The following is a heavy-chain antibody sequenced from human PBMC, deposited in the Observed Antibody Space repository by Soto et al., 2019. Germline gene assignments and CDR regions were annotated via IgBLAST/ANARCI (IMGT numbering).Heavy chain of an antibody. J-gene: IGHJ6*02. CDR2: IYYSGST. Sequence: SETLALTCTVSGCSISIYYWSWIRQRPGKGLEWIGYIYYSGSTNYNPSLKSRVTISVDTSKNQFSLKLSSVTAADTAVYYCARDFWYYDILTDNTGYYYDMDVWGQGTTVTVSS. V-gene: IGHV4-59*01. CDR1: GCSISIYY. D-gene: IGHD3-9*01. CDR3: ARDFWYYDILTDNTGYYYDMDV.